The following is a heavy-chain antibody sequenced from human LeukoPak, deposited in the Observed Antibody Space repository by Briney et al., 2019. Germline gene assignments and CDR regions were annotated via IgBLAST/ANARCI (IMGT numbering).Heavy chain of an antibody. V-gene: IGHV3-23*01. CDR1: GFSFSGYA. Sequence: QPGASLRLSCAASGFSFSGYAMTWARQAPGKGLEWVAHFGTTEGSTFYADSVKGRFTISRDNSKNTLYLQMNSLRAEDTAVYYCAKGGLVRGVIITALFDYWGQGTLVTVSS. J-gene: IGHJ4*02. D-gene: IGHD3-10*01. CDR3: AKGGLVRGVIITALFDY. CDR2: FGTTEGST.